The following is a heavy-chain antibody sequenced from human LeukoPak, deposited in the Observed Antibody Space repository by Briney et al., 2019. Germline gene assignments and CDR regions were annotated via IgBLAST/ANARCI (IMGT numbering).Heavy chain of an antibody. D-gene: IGHD3-10*01. CDR3: AGTPCGTMIRGERRFDP. Sequence: ASVKVSCKASGYTFTGYYMHWVRQAPGQGLEWMGWINPNSGGTNYAQKFQGRVTMTRDTSISTAYMELSRLRSDDTAVYYCAGTPCGTMIRGERRFDPWGQGTLVTVSS. J-gene: IGHJ5*02. V-gene: IGHV1-2*02. CDR2: INPNSGGT. CDR1: GYTFTGYY.